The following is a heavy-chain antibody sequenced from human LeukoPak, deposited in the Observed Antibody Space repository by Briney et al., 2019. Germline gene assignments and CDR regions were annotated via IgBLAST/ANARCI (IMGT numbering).Heavy chain of an antibody. CDR3: ARVANITTFGMDV. CDR1: GFTFSSFG. CDR2: IWYDGSKK. D-gene: IGHD3-9*01. Sequence: PGGSLRLSCAASGFTFSSFGMHWVRQAPGKGLEWVAVIWYDGSKKYYADSVKGRFTISRDSSKNTLYLQMSSLRGEDTSVYYRARVANITTFGMDVWGQGTTVTVSS. V-gene: IGHV3-33*01. J-gene: IGHJ6*02.